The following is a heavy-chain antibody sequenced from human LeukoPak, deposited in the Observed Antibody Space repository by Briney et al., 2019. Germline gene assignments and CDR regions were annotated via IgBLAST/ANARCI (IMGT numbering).Heavy chain of an antibody. CDR1: GFTFSSYS. J-gene: IGHJ4*02. Sequence: GGSLRLSCAASGFTFSSYSMNWVRQAPGKGLEWVSSISSSSSYIYYADSVKGRFTISRDNAKNSLCLQMNSLRAEDTAVYYCARDDGSYSRSPGFDYWGQGTLVTVSS. CDR2: ISSSSSYI. V-gene: IGHV3-21*01. D-gene: IGHD1-26*01. CDR3: ARDDGSYSRSPGFDY.